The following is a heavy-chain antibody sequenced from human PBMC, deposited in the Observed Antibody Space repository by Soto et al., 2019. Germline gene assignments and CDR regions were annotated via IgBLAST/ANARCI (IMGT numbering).Heavy chain of an antibody. CDR2: LSGSGGGT. CDR3: AKDVYGYNYFDY. Sequence: EVQVLESGGGLVQPGGSLRLSCAASGFTFSSYAMSWVRQAPGKGLEWVSGLSGSGGGTYYSDSVKGRFTISRDNSKNMLYLQMNSLRAEDTAIYYCAKDVYGYNYFDYWGQGTLVTVSS. J-gene: IGHJ4*02. D-gene: IGHD1-1*01. CDR1: GFTFSSYA. V-gene: IGHV3-23*01.